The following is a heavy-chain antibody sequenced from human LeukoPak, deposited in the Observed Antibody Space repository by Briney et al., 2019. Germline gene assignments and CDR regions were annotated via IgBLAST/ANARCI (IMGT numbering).Heavy chain of an antibody. D-gene: IGHD3-3*01. CDR2: INPNSGGT. CDR1: GYTFTGYY. J-gene: IGHJ6*03. CDR3: ARRYNTVPYYYYYMDV. Sequence: ASVKVSCKAPGYTFTGYYMHWVRQAPGQGLEWMGWINPNSGGTNYAQKFQGRVTMTRDTSISTAYMELSRLRSDDTAVYYCARRYNTVPYYYYYMDVWGKGTTVTVSS. V-gene: IGHV1-2*02.